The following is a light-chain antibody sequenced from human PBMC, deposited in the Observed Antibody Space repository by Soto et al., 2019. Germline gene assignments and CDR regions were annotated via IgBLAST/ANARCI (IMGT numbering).Light chain of an antibody. V-gene: IGKV3-20*01. CDR1: QSVSSN. CDR3: QQYGSSPPIT. J-gene: IGKJ5*01. CDR2: GAS. Sequence: DIVMTQSPGTLSVSPGERATPSCRASQSVSSNLAWYQQQHGQAPRLLIYGASTRATGIPERFSGSGSGTDFTLTISRLEPEDFAVYYCQQYGSSPPITFGQGTRLEI.